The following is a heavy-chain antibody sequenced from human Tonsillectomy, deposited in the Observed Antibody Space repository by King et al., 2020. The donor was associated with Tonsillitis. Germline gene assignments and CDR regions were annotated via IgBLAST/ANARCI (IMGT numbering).Heavy chain of an antibody. D-gene: IGHD3-9*01. Sequence: QLQESGPGLVKPSQTLSLTCTVSGGSISSDGYYWSWIRQHPGKGLEWIGYIYYSGSTYYNPSLKSRLTISIDTSKSQFSRKVTSVTAADTAVYYCARVDDMLTGHAFDIWGQGTMITVSA. CDR3: ARVDDMLTGHAFDI. CDR2: IYYSGST. J-gene: IGHJ3*02. CDR1: GGSISSDGYY. V-gene: IGHV4-31*03.